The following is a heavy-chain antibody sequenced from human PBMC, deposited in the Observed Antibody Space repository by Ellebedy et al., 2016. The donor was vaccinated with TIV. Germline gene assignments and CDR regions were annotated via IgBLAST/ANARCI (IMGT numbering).Heavy chain of an antibody. Sequence: AASVKVSCKASGYSFTSYYMHWVRQAPRQGLEWMGFINPSGGRTNYAQKFRGRVTMTRDTSTSTVYIDLSSLRSEDTAFYYCARPKHTHSGWYGGNWCYPWGQGTLVTVSS. CDR2: INPSGGRT. J-gene: IGHJ5*02. D-gene: IGHD6-19*01. V-gene: IGHV1-46*01. CDR3: ARPKHTHSGWYGGNWCYP. CDR1: GYSFTSYY.